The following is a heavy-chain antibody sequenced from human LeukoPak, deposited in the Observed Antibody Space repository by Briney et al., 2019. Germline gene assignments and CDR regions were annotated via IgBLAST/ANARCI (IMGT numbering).Heavy chain of an antibody. Sequence: GGSLRLSCAASGFTFSSYWMSWVRQAPGKGLEWVANIKQDGSEKYYVDSVKGRFTISRDNAKNSLYLQMNSLRAEDTAVYYCARLLGASSWYGFDWFDPWGQGTLVTVSS. CDR2: IKQDGSEK. CDR1: GFTFSSYW. D-gene: IGHD6-13*01. CDR3: ARLLGASSWYGFDWFDP. J-gene: IGHJ5*02. V-gene: IGHV3-7*01.